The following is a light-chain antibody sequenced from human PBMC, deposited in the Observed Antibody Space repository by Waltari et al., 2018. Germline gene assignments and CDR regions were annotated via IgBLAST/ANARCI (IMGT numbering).Light chain of an antibody. CDR3: YSTDSSGNHRV. CDR2: EDS. Sequence: SYQLPQPPPLPVSPSQTVTLTCPGAAFPIKYAYWYQQKSGQAPVLVIYEDSKRPSGIPERFSGSSSGTMATLTISGAQVEDEADYYCYSTDSSGNHRVFGGGTKLTVL. J-gene: IGLJ3*02. V-gene: IGLV3-10*01. CDR1: AFPIKY.